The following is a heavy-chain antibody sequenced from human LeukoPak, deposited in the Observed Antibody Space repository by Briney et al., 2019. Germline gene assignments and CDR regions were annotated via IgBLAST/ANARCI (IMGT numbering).Heavy chain of an antibody. CDR1: GFTFSSYA. CDR3: AAGRGTTAFDY. V-gene: IGHV3-64*01. D-gene: IGHD1-1*01. Sequence: GGSLRLSCAASGFTFSSYAMHWVRQAPGKGLEYVSAISSNGGSTYYANSVKGRFTISRDNSKNTLYLKMGSLRAEDMAVYYCAAGRGTTAFDYWGQGTLVTVSS. CDR2: ISSNGGST. J-gene: IGHJ4*02.